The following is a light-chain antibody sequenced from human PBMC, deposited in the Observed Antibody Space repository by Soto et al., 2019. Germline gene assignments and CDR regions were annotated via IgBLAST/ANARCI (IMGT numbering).Light chain of an antibody. J-gene: IGKJ1*01. CDR1: QSINSW. Sequence: DIQMTQSPSTLSASVGDRVTITCRASQSINSWLAWYQQIPGKAPKLLIYDASSLESGVPSRFSGSGSGTEFPLTISSLQPDDFATYYCQHYNGYSTFGQGTKVEIK. CDR2: DAS. V-gene: IGKV1-5*01. CDR3: QHYNGYST.